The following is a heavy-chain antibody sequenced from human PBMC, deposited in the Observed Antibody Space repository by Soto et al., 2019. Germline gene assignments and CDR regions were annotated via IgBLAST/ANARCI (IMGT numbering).Heavy chain of an antibody. CDR1: GFTFSGYA. J-gene: IGHJ4*02. D-gene: IGHD4-17*01. Sequence: EAQLLESGGGLVQPGGSLRLSCAASGFTFSGYAMSWVRQAPGKGLEWVSAISDSGGRTYYTDSVKGRFTISRDNSKNTVYLQMNSLRAEDTAVYDCARHQCYGDSAGGFDYWGQGALVTFSS. V-gene: IGHV3-23*01. CDR2: ISDSGGRT. CDR3: ARHQCYGDSAGGFDY.